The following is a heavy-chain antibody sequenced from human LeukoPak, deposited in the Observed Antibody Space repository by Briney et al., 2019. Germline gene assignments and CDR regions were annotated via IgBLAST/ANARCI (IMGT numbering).Heavy chain of an antibody. J-gene: IGHJ4*02. Sequence: GRSLRLSCAASGFTFSSYAMHWVRQAPGKGLEWVAVISYDGSNKYYADSAKGRFTISRDNSKNTLYLQRNSLRAEDTAVYYCARDGYCSGGSCYLDYWGQGTLVTVSS. D-gene: IGHD2-15*01. CDR3: ARDGYCSGGSCYLDY. CDR1: GFTFSSYA. CDR2: ISYDGSNK. V-gene: IGHV3-30*04.